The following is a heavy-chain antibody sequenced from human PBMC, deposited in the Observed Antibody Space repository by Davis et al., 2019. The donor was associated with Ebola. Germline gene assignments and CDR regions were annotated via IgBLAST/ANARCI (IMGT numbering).Heavy chain of an antibody. Sequence: ALVKVSCQASGYTFTGYYMHWVRQAPGQGLEWMGWINPNSGGTNYAQKFQGWVTMTRDTSISTAYMELSRLRSDDTAVYYCAREGRSGTNGVCCDAFDIWGQGTMVTVSS. V-gene: IGHV1-2*04. D-gene: IGHD2-8*01. CDR2: INPNSGGT. CDR3: AREGRSGTNGVCCDAFDI. CDR1: GYTFTGYY. J-gene: IGHJ3*02.